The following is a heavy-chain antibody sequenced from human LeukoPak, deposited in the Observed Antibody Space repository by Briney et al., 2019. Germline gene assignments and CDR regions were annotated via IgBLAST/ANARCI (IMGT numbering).Heavy chain of an antibody. J-gene: IGHJ6*04. V-gene: IGHV1-2*04. Sequence: ASVKVSCKASGYTFTGYYMHWVRQAPGQGLEWMGWINPNSGGTNYAQKFQGWVTMTRDTSISTAYMELSRLRSDDTAVYYCARADLYYYGMGAWGKGTTVTVSS. CDR3: ARADLYYYGMGA. CDR1: GYTFTGYY. CDR2: INPNSGGT.